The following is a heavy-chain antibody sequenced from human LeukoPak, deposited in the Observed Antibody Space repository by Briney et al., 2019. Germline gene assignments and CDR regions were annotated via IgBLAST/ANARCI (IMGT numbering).Heavy chain of an antibody. Sequence: PSETLSLTCTVSGGSISSSDYYWAWIRQPPGKGLEWIGSICFSRTTFYNPSLKSRVTISADTTQNQLSLRLTSVTAADTAVYFCAMNDFWSGYYGHWGQGILVTVSS. CDR2: ICFSRTT. V-gene: IGHV4-39*01. D-gene: IGHD3-3*01. CDR1: GGSISSSDYY. CDR3: AMNDFWSGYYGH. J-gene: IGHJ4*02.